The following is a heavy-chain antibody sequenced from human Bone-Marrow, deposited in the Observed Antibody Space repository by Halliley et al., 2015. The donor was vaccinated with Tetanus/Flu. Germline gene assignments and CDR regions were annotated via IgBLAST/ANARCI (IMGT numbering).Heavy chain of an antibody. CDR1: GFRFNRFG. CDR2: TSHDGSNE. V-gene: IGHV3-30*18. Sequence: SLRLSCAGSGFRFNRFGMHWVRQAPGKGLEWVAATSHDGSNENYGDSVKGRFAISRDNSKNTLFLQMNSLRPEDTAVYYCAKAIAAAVVFWGFDQWGQGALVTVSS. J-gene: IGHJ4*02. CDR3: AKAIAAAVVFWGFDQ. D-gene: IGHD6-13*01.